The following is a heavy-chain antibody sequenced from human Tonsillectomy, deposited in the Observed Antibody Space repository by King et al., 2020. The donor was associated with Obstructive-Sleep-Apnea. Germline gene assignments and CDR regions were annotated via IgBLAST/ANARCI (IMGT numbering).Heavy chain of an antibody. D-gene: IGHD6-25*01. V-gene: IGHV3-33*03. Sequence: VQLVESGGGVVQPGRSLRLSCVASGFTFRDYGMHWVRQAPGKGREWLAMIYYDGSNKDYADSVKGRYTISRDNYKNTLYLQMNSLRVEDTALYFCVGYYFDYWGQGTLVTVSS. CDR3: VGYYFDY. J-gene: IGHJ4*02. CDR1: GFTFRDYG. CDR2: IYYDGSNK.